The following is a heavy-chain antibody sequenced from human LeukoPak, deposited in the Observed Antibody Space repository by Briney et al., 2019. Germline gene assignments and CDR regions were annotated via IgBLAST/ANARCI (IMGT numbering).Heavy chain of an antibody. V-gene: IGHV3-23*01. CDR3: AKGSGYDSGYYFDY. CDR2: ISGSGGST. J-gene: IGHJ4*02. D-gene: IGHD5-12*01. Sequence: PGGSLRLSCAASGFTFSSYAMSWVRQAPGKGLEWVSAISGSGGSTYYADSVKGRFTIFRDNSKNTLYLQMNSLRAEDTAVYYCAKGSGYDSGYYFDYWGQGTLVTVSS. CDR1: GFTFSSYA.